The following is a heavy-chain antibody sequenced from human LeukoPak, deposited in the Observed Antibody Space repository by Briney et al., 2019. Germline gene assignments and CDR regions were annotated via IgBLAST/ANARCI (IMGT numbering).Heavy chain of an antibody. CDR1: GDSMSTYY. D-gene: IGHD3-22*01. CDR2: IYNSGST. V-gene: IGHV4-59*12. Sequence: PSETLSLTCTVSGDSMSTYYWTWIRQPPGKGLEWIGYIYNSGSTNYNPSLKSRVTISVDTSKNQFSLKLSSVTAADTAVYYCARLRGYYDTEHLYWFDPWGQGTLVTVSS. J-gene: IGHJ5*02. CDR3: ARLRGYYDTEHLYWFDP.